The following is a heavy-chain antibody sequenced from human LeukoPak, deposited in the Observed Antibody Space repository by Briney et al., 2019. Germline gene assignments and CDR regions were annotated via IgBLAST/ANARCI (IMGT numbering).Heavy chain of an antibody. CDR2: AYYSGSP. V-gene: IGHV4-39*01. Sequence: KPSETLSLTCTVSGGSISSSSYYWGWIRQSPGKGLDWIGSAYYSGSPYYDPSLKSRVTISVDTSKNQFSMKLSSVTAADTAVYYCASHSAEYYILTGYHSYNSFDPWGQGILVTVSS. CDR3: ASHSAEYYILTGYHSYNSFDP. J-gene: IGHJ5*02. D-gene: IGHD3-9*01. CDR1: GGSISSSSYY.